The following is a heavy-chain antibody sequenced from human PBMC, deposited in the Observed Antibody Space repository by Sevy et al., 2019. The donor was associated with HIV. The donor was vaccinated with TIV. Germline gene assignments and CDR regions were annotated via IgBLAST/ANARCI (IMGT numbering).Heavy chain of an antibody. Sequence: GGSLRLSCAASEFILTGYWMNWVRQAPGKGLEWVANIDQDGSDKRYVDSVRGRFTISRDNANNFLYLQMSSLRADDTAVYYCARAGGWGNINHSNQILDIWGHRTKVTVSS. J-gene: IGHJ3*02. V-gene: IGHV3-7*01. CDR2: IDQDGSDK. CDR1: EFILTGYW. D-gene: IGHD3-16*01. CDR3: ARAGGWGNINHSNQILDI.